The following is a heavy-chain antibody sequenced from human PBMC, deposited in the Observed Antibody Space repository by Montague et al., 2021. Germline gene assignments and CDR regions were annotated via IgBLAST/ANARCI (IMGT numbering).Heavy chain of an antibody. CDR3: ARSLTSGLLAEYFQH. CDR1: GFPFSSYA. V-gene: IGHV3-30-3*01. D-gene: IGHD6-19*01. J-gene: IGHJ1*01. Sequence: SLRLSCPASGFPFSSYAMHWVRQAPGKGLEWVAVISYDGSNKYYADSVKGRFTISRDNSKNTLYLQMNSLRAEDTAVYYCARSLTSGLLAEYFQHWGQGTLVTVSS. CDR2: ISYDGSNK.